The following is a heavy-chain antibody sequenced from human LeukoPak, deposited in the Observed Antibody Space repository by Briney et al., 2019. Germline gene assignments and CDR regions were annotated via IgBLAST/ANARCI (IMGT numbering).Heavy chain of an antibody. Sequence: GGSLRLSCAASGFTFSSYSMNWVRQAPGKGLEWVAYITLSRTTIYYADSVKGRFTISRDNSKNTLYLQMNSLRAEDTAVYYCAKAEEDGDYFDYWGQGTLVTVSS. D-gene: IGHD4-17*01. J-gene: IGHJ4*02. V-gene: IGHV3-48*01. CDR1: GFTFSSYS. CDR3: AKAEEDGDYFDY. CDR2: ITLSRTTI.